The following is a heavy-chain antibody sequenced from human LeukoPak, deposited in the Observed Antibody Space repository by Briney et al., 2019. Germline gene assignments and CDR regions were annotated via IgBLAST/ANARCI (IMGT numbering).Heavy chain of an antibody. V-gene: IGHV4-34*01. CDR1: GGSFSGYY. D-gene: IGHD6-19*01. CDR3: ARARYSSGWYPRTDAFDI. J-gene: IGHJ3*02. CDR2: INHSGST. Sequence: SETLSLTCAVYGGSFSGYYWSWIRQPPGKGLEWIGEINHSGSTNYNPSLKSRVTISVDTSKNQFSLKLSSVTAADTAVYYCARARYSSGWYPRTDAFDIWGQGTMVTVSS.